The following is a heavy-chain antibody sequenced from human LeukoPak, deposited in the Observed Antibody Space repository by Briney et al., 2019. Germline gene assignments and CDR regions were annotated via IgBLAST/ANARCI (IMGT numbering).Heavy chain of an antibody. D-gene: IGHD3-10*01. CDR2: IYHSGST. CDR1: GYSISSGYY. J-gene: IGHJ6*03. CDR3: ASLNYYGSGSYYYFYYMDV. Sequence: SETLSLTCAVSGYSISSGYYWGWIRQPPGKGLEWIGSIYHSGSTYYNPSLKSRVTISVDTSKNQFSLKLSSVTAADTAVYYCASLNYYGSGSYYYFYYMDVWGKGTTVTVSS. V-gene: IGHV4-38-2*01.